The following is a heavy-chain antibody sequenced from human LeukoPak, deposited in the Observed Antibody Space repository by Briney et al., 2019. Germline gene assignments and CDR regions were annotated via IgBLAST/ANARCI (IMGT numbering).Heavy chain of an antibody. D-gene: IGHD6-6*01. J-gene: IGHJ6*03. CDR3: ARDWGVEARPSYMDV. V-gene: IGHV4-34*01. CDR1: GGSFSGYY. CDR2: INHSGST. Sequence: SETLSLTCAVYGGSFSGYYWSWIRQPPGKGLEWIGEINHSGSTNYNPSLKSRVTISVDTSKNQFSLKLSSVTAADTAVYFCARDWGVEARPSYMDVWGKGTTVTVSS.